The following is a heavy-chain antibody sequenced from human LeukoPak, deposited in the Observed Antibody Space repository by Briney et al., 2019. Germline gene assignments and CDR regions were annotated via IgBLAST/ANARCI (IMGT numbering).Heavy chain of an antibody. CDR1: GGTFSSYA. D-gene: IGHD5-24*01. CDR3: ARDQRWLQINWFDP. CDR2: IIPIFGTA. V-gene: IGHV1-69*13. Sequence: GASVKVSCKASGGTFSSYAISWVRQAPGQGLEWMGGIIPIFGTANYAQKFQGRVTITADESTSTAYMELSSLRSEDTAVYYCARDQRWLQINWFDPWGQGTLVTVSS. J-gene: IGHJ5*02.